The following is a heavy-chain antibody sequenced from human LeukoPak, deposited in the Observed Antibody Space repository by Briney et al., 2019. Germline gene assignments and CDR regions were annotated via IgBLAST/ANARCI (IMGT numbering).Heavy chain of an antibody. V-gene: IGHV3-21*01. J-gene: IGHJ4*02. CDR3: VKEYGSSWYD. D-gene: IGHD6-13*01. Sequence: GGFLRLSCAASGFTFSTYSMNWVRQAPRKGLEWVSSISSSSNYIYYADSVKGRFTISRDTAKNSLYLQMNSLRAEDTAVYYCVKEYGSSWYDWGQGTLVNVSS. CDR2: ISSSSNYI. CDR1: GFTFSTYS.